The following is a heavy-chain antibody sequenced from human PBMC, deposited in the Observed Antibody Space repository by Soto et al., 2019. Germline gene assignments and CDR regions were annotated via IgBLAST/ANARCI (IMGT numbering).Heavy chain of an antibody. D-gene: IGHD1-26*01. CDR1: GFTFGDYA. CDR3: TYYLPYYYYYMDV. V-gene: IGHV3-49*03. J-gene: IGHJ6*03. CDR2: IRSKAYGGTT. Sequence: GGPLRLSCTASGFTFGDYAMSRFRQAPGKGLEWVGFIRSKAYGGTTEYAASVKGRFTISRDDSKSIAYLQMNSLKTEDTAVYYCTYYLPYYYYYMDVWGKGTTVTVSS.